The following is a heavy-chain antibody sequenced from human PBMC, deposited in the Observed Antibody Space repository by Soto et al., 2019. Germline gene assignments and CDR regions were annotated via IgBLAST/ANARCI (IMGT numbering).Heavy chain of an antibody. CDR3: AREGRGDAFDI. D-gene: IGHD3-10*01. CDR1: GFTFSSYA. V-gene: IGHV3-30-3*01. CDR2: ISYDGSNK. J-gene: IGHJ3*02. Sequence: QVQLVESGGGVVQPGRSLRLSCEASGFTFSSYAMHWVRQAPGKGLEWVAVISYDGSNKYYADSVKGRFTISRDNSKNTLYLQMNSLRAEDTAVYYCAREGRGDAFDIWGQGTMVTVSS.